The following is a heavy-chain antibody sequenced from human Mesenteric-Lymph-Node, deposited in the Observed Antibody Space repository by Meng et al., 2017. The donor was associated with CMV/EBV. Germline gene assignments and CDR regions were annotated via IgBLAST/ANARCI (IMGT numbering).Heavy chain of an antibody. J-gene: IGHJ4*02. CDR3: ARTDCSTTSCYSYFDY. V-gene: IGHV4-61*01. CDR2: IHSGST. CDR1: GGSVSSGTYY. Sequence: SETLSLTCTVSGGSVSSGTYYWSWIRQPPGTGLEWIGYIHSGSTNYNPSLKSRVTISIDTSKNQFSLRLSSVTAADTAVYYCARTDCSTTSCYSYFDYWGQGTLVTVSS. D-gene: IGHD2-2*01.